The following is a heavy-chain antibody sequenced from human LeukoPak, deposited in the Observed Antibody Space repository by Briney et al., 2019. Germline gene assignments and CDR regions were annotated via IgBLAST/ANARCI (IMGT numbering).Heavy chain of an antibody. V-gene: IGHV3-30*18. CDR1: GFTFSSYG. CDR2: ISYDGSNK. D-gene: IGHD3-22*01. CDR3: AKDSMIVVVIGNFDY. Sequence: PGGSLRLSCAASGFTFSSYGMHWVRQAPGKGLEWVAVISYDGSNKYYADSVKGRFTISRDNSKNTLYLQMNSLRAEDTAVYYCAKDSMIVVVIGNFDYWGQGTLVTVSS. J-gene: IGHJ4*02.